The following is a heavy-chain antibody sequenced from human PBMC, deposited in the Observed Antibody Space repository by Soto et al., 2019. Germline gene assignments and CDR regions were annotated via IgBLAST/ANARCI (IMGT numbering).Heavy chain of an antibody. V-gene: IGHV3-23*01. J-gene: IGHJ4*02. D-gene: IGHD3-22*01. CDR3: APYYYDSSGYYPFDY. CDR2: ISGSGGST. CDR1: GFTFSSYA. Sequence: PGGSLRLSCAASGFTFSSYAMSWVRQAPGKGLEWVSAISGSGGSTYYADSVKGRFTISRDNSKNTLYLQMNSLRAEDTAVYYCAPYYYDSSGYYPFDYWGQGTLVTVSS.